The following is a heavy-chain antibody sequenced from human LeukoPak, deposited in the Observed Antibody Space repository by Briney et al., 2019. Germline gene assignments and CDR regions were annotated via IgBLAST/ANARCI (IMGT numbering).Heavy chain of an antibody. J-gene: IGHJ5*02. CDR3: ARFGSESFDFWSGSALDP. CDR2: IYTRGTT. CDR1: EGSISSGSYY. Sequence: SETLSLTCTVSEGSISSGSYYWSWIRQPAGRGLEWIGHIYTRGTTNYNPSLKSQVIISLDTSENQFSLKLSSVTAADTAVYYCARFGSESFDFWSGSALDPWGQGTLVTVSS. D-gene: IGHD3-3*01. V-gene: IGHV4-61*09.